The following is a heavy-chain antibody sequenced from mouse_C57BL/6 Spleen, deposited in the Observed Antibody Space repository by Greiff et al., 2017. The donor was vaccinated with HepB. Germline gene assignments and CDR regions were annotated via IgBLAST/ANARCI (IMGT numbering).Heavy chain of an antibody. CDR1: GYAFSSSW. Sequence: VQLQESGPELVKPGASVKISCKASGYAFSSSWMNWVKQRPGKGLEWIGRIYPGDGDTNYNGKFKGKATLTADKSSSTAYMQLSSLTSEDSAVYFCAGGISYYFDYWGQGTTLTVSS. V-gene: IGHV1-82*01. CDR3: AGGISYYFDY. CDR2: IYPGDGDT. J-gene: IGHJ2*01.